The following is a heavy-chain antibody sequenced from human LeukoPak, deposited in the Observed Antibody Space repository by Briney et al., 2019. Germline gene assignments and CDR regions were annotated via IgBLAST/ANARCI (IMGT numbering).Heavy chain of an antibody. V-gene: IGHV1-8*03. CDR1: GYTFTSYD. J-gene: IGHJ4*02. CDR3: TRHTSPTFDY. Sequence: ASVKVSCKASGYTFTSYDINWVRQATGQGLEWMGWINPNSGATGYAQKFQGRVTVTRDTSISTAYMELRSLTSDDTAVYYCTRHTSPTFDYWGQGTLVAVSS. CDR2: INPNSGAT. D-gene: IGHD2-2*01.